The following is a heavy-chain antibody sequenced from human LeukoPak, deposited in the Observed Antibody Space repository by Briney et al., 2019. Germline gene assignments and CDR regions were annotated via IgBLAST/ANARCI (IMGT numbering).Heavy chain of an antibody. CDR1: GYTFTSYD. CDR3: ARGPADWTQLPDY. D-gene: IGHD3/OR15-3a*01. V-gene: IGHV1-8*01. CDR2: MNPNSGNT. Sequence: VASVKVSCKASGYTFTSYDINWVRQATGQGLEWMGWMNPNSGNTGYAQKFQGRVTMTRNTSISTAYMELSSLRSEDTAVYYCARGPADWTQLPDYWGQGTLVTVSS. J-gene: IGHJ4*02.